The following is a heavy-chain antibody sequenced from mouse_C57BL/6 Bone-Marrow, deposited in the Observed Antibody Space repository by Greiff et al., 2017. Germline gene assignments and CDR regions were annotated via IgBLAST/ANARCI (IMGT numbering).Heavy chain of an antibody. CDR3: AFDYGNYAGFAY. V-gene: IGHV1-52*01. D-gene: IGHD2-1*01. Sequence: VQLQQPGAELVRPGSSVKLSCKASGYTFTSYWMHWVKQRPIQGLEWIGNIYPSDSETHYNQKFKDKATLTVDQSSSTAYMQLSRLTSEDSAVYYCAFDYGNYAGFAYWGQGTLVTVSA. J-gene: IGHJ3*01. CDR1: GYTFTSYW. CDR2: IYPSDSET.